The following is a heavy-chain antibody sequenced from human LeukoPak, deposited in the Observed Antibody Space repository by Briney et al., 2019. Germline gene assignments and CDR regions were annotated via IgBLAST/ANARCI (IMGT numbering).Heavy chain of an antibody. D-gene: IGHD2-2*01. J-gene: IGHJ4*02. CDR1: GYSFTSYW. Sequence: GESLKISCKGSGYSFTSYWISWVRQMPGKGLEWMGRLDPSDSYTNYSPSFQGHVTISADKSISTAYLQWSSLKASDTAMYYCARHRIGYCSSTSCYVTDYWGQGTLVTVSS. CDR3: ARHRIGYCSSTSCYVTDY. V-gene: IGHV5-10-1*01. CDR2: LDPSDSYT.